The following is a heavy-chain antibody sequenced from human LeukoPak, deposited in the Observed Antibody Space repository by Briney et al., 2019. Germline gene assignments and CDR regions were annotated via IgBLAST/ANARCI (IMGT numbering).Heavy chain of an antibody. CDR1: GGSISSDN. V-gene: IGHV4-59*01. Sequence: SETLSLTFTVSGGSISSDNWSWIRQPPGKGLEWIGFIYYSGSTNYNPSLKGRLTISLDTSQNQFSLKLSSVTAADTAMYYCARVTNIRMGVGYNYYYYMDVWGKGTTVTVSS. D-gene: IGHD2-8*01. J-gene: IGHJ6*03. CDR2: IYYSGST. CDR3: ARVTNIRMGVGYNYYYYMDV.